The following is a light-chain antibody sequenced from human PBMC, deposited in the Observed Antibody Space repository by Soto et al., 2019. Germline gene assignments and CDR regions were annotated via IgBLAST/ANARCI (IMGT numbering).Light chain of an antibody. Sequence: QSALTQPRSVSGPPGQSVSISCSGTSSDVGTYNYVSWYQQHPGKAPKLMIYDVSKRPSGVPDRFSGSKSGNTACLTISGLQAEDEADYYCCSYAGGYTHAVFGGGTKLTVL. CDR3: CSYAGGYTHAV. J-gene: IGLJ2*01. V-gene: IGLV2-11*01. CDR2: DVS. CDR1: SSDVGTYNY.